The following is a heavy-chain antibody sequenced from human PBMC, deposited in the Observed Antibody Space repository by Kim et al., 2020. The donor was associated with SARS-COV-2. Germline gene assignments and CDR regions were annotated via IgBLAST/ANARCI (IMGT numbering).Heavy chain of an antibody. V-gene: IGHV4-59*01. CDR2: IYYSGST. CDR1: GGSISSYY. Sequence: SETLSLTCTVSGGSISSYYWSWIRQPPGKGLEWIGYIYYSGSTNYNPSLKSRVTISVDTSKNQFSLKLSSVTAADTAVYYCARGDPKAYYDFWSGHPYYFDYWGQGTLVTVSS. CDR3: ARGDPKAYYDFWSGHPYYFDY. J-gene: IGHJ4*02. D-gene: IGHD3-3*01.